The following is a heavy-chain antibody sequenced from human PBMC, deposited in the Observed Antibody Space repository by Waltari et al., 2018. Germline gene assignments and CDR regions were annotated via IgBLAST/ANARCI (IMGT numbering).Heavy chain of an antibody. J-gene: IGHJ5*02. CDR3: ARGRARQWLVWWFVP. CDR1: GGSFSGYY. V-gene: IGHV4-34*01. Sequence: QVQLQKWGAGLLKPSETLSLTCAVYGGSFSGYYWSWIRQPPGKGLEWIGEINHSGSTNYNPALKSRFTISVDTSKNQFSLKLSSVTAADTAVYYVARGRARQWLVWWFVPWGQGTLVTVSS. D-gene: IGHD6-19*01. CDR2: INHSGST.